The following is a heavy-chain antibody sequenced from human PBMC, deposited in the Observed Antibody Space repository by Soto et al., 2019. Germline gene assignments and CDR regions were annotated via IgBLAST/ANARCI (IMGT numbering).Heavy chain of an antibody. CDR3: ARWFTYGNFDYFDY. CDR1: GFTFSSDC. J-gene: IGHJ4*02. V-gene: IGHV3-74*01. Sequence: GGSLRLSCAASGFTFSSDCMHWFRQAPGKGLVWVSRIDSGGRTTTYADSVKGRFTISRDNAKNTLYLQMNGLRAEDTALYYCARWFTYGNFDYFDYWGQGTQVTVS. D-gene: IGHD3-10*01. CDR2: IDSGGRTT.